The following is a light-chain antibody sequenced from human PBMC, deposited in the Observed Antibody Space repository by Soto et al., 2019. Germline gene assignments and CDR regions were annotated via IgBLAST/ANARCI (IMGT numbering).Light chain of an antibody. CDR1: SSNIGGNS. CDR2: DDN. CDR3: GSWDSSLSAYV. Sequence: QSALTQPPSVSAAPGQKVTISCSGSSSNIGGNSVSWYQQLSGTAPKLLIYDDNKRPPGIPDRFSGSKSGTSATLGITGFQTGDEADYYCGSWDSSLSAYVFGTGTKVTVL. V-gene: IGLV1-51*01. J-gene: IGLJ1*01.